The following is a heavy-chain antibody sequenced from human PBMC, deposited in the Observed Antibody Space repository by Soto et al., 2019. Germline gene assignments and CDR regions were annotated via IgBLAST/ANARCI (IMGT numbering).Heavy chain of an antibody. CDR2: INPNSGGT. Sequence: GASVKVSCKASGYTFTGYYMHWVRQAPGQGLEWMGWINPNSGGTNYAQKFQGWVTMTRDTSISTAYIELSRLRSDDTAVYYCARAPQTVAGAGIGYWGQGTLVTVSA. V-gene: IGHV1-2*04. CDR1: GYTFTGYY. J-gene: IGHJ4*02. CDR3: ARAPQTVAGAGIGY. D-gene: IGHD6-13*01.